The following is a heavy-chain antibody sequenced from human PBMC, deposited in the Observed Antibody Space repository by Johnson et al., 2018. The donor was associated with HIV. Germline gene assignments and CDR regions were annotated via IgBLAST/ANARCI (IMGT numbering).Heavy chain of an antibody. V-gene: IGHV3-20*04. Sequence: VQLVESGGGVVRPGGSLRLSCAASGFTFDDYGMTWVRQAPGKGLEWVSRINCNGAITAYANSVKGRFTVSRDNSKNTLYLQMDSLRAEDTAVYYCAILGWGAFDIWGQGTMVTVSS. J-gene: IGHJ3*02. CDR2: INCNGAIT. CDR1: GFTFDDYG. CDR3: AILGWGAFDI. D-gene: IGHD2-21*01.